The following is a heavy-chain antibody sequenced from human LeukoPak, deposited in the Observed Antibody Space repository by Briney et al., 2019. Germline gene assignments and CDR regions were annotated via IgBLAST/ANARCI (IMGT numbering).Heavy chain of an antibody. J-gene: IGHJ5*02. CDR2: IYYSGST. V-gene: IGHV4-59*01. CDR1: GGSINNYY. D-gene: IGHD3-16*02. Sequence: PSDTLSLTCTVSGGSINNYYWSWIRQPPGKGLEWIGYIYYSGSTNYNPSLKSRVTISVDTSKNQFSLKLSSVTAADTAVYYCARDHPKKSLGELSSWGQGTLVTVSS. CDR3: ARDHPKKSLGELSS.